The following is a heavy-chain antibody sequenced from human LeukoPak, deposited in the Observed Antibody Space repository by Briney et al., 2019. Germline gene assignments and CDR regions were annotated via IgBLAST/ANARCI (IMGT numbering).Heavy chain of an antibody. D-gene: IGHD1-26*01. V-gene: IGHV3-48*02. J-gene: IGHJ4*02. Sequence: PGGSLRPSCAASGFMYSGFDMSWVRQAPGKGLEWVSYISSGSSTMYYAESVKGRFTISRDNAKTSLFLQMNGLRDEDTAVYYCVRERGFRGSYYYDHWGQGALVTVSS. CDR2: ISSGSSTM. CDR1: GFMYSGFD. CDR3: VRERGFRGSYYYDH.